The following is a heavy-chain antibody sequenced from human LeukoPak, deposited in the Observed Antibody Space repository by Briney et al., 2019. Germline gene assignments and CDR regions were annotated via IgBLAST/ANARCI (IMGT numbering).Heavy chain of an antibody. CDR3: ARGYDSGADYFDY. V-gene: IGHV1-69*13. CDR2: IIPIFGTA. CDR1: GGTFSSYA. Sequence: SVKVSFKASGGTFSSYAISWVRQAPGQGLEWMGGIIPIFGTANYAQKFQGRVTITADESTSKAYMELSSLRSEDTAVYYCARGYDSGADYFDYWGQGTLVTVSS. D-gene: IGHD3-22*01. J-gene: IGHJ4*02.